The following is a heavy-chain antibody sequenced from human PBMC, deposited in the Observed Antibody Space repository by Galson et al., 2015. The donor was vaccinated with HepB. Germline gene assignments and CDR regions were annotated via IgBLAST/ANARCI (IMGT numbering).Heavy chain of an antibody. CDR1: GGTFTSYA. D-gene: IGHD2-21*02. CDR2: TIPIFGTA. V-gene: IGHV1-69*13. Sequence: SVKVSCKASGGTFTSYAISWVRQASGQGLEWMGGTIPIFGTANYAQKFQGRVTITADESTSTAYMELSSLRSEDTAVYYCARAPAHIVVVTAHWGSGAFDIWGQGTMVTVSS. CDR3: ARAPAHIVVVTAHWGSGAFDI. J-gene: IGHJ3*02.